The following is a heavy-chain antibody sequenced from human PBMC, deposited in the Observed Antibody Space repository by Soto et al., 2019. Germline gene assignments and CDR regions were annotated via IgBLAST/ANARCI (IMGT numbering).Heavy chain of an antibody. V-gene: IGHV3-15*07. J-gene: IGHJ4*01. CDR3: TTDSYSTIIVVRFDY. D-gene: IGHD3-22*01. Sequence: GGSLRLSCAASGFTFTNALINGVRQAPGKGLEWVGRIKSKTDGGTTNYAEPVKGRFDISRDDSNNMVYLQMNSLKIEDTAIYYCTTDSYSTIIVVRFDYWGHGTLVTVSS. CDR2: IKSKTDGGTT. CDR1: GFTFTNAL.